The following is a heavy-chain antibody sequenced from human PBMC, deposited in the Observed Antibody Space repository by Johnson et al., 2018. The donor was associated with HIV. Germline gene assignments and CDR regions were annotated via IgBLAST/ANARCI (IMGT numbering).Heavy chain of an antibody. Sequence: QVQLVESGGGVVQPGRSLRLSCAASVFTFSGSALHWVRQAPGKGLEWVSVIYSGGSTYYADSVKGRFTISRDNAKNSLYLQMNSLRAEDTAVYYCARGGAYCGGDCNAFDIWGQGTMVTVSS. CDR1: VFTFSGSA. D-gene: IGHD2-21*02. CDR2: IYSGGST. V-gene: IGHV3-NL1*01. J-gene: IGHJ3*02. CDR3: ARGGAYCGGDCNAFDI.